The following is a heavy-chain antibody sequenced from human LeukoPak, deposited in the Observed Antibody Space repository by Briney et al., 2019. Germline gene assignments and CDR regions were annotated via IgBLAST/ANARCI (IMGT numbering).Heavy chain of an antibody. Sequence: GGSLRLSCAVSGFTIRTNYMSWVRQAPGKGLEWVSVIYSGGSTYYADSVKGRFTISRDNSKNTLYLQMNSLRAEDTAVYYCAREYRGEYYFAYWGQGTLVTVSS. CDR3: AREYRGEYYFAY. J-gene: IGHJ4*02. V-gene: IGHV3-66*01. D-gene: IGHD3-10*01. CDR1: GFTIRTNY. CDR2: IYSGGST.